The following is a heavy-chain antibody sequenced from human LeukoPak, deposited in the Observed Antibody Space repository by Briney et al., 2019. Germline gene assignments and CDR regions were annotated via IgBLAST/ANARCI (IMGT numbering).Heavy chain of an antibody. CDR1: GFTFSSYE. V-gene: IGHV3-48*03. CDR2: ISSSGSTI. D-gene: IGHD3-22*01. Sequence: PGGSLGLSCAASGFTFSSYEMNWVRQAPGKGLECVSYISSSGSTIYYADSVKGRFTISRNNAKNSLYLQMNSLRAEDTAVYYCLQYSGYYSDYWGQGTLVTVSS. J-gene: IGHJ4*02. CDR3: LQYSGYYSDY.